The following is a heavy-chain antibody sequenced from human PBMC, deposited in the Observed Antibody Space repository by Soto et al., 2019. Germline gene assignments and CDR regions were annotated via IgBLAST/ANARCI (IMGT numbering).Heavy chain of an antibody. D-gene: IGHD3-3*01. CDR3: NRGSEYDFWSGYL. V-gene: IGHV1-69*06. CDR2: IVPMFGTS. Sequence: QERLVQSGAEVRKPGSSVKVSCKVTGGTSTRYALNWVRQAPGQGLEWMGGIVPMFGTSKYAQKFQGRVTITADTSTNIAYMELRSLRSEDTAVYYCNRGSEYDFWSGYLWGQGTLVSVSS. J-gene: IGHJ4*02. CDR1: GGTSTRYA.